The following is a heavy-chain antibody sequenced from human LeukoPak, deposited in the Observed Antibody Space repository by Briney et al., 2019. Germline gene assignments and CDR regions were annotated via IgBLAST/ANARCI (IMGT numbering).Heavy chain of an antibody. CDR1: GFIFSSYV. CDR3: ARDPNWGSGY. CDR2: IGTSGGDI. V-gene: IGHV3-23*01. Sequence: PGGSLRLSCAASGFIFSSYVMIWVRQAPGKGLEWVSIIGTSGGDIHYADSVKGRFSISRDNSKNTLSLQMISLRVDDTAVYYCARDPNWGSGYWGQGTLVTVSS. D-gene: IGHD7-27*01. J-gene: IGHJ4*02.